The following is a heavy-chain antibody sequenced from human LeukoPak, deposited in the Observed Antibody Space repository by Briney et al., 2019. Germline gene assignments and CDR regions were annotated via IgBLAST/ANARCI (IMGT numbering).Heavy chain of an antibody. V-gene: IGHV3-7*01. CDR1: GFTFSSYW. D-gene: IGHD2-2*01. J-gene: IGHJ6*02. CDR3: ARSSSTSFRFYYYYYGMDV. CDR2: IKQDGSEK. Sequence: GGSLRLSCAASGFTFSSYWMNWVRQAPGEGLEWVANIKQDGSEKYYVDSVKGRFTISRDNAENSVYLEMNSLRAEDTAVYYCARSSSTSFRFYYYYYGMDVWGQGTTVTVSS.